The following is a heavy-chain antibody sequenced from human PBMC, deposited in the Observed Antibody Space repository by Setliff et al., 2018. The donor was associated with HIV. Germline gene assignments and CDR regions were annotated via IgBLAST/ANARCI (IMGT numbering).Heavy chain of an antibody. CDR2: IYKAGKT. Sequence: PGGSLRLSCEASGFRVTDTYMAWVRQVPGKGLEWVTLIYKAGKTYYADFVKGRFTIARDDTKNTVSLQMTNLEPGDTAMYYCAKGGYGGAYYVAGYWGQGTKVTVSS. CDR1: GFRVTDTY. CDR3: AKGGYGGAYYVAGY. J-gene: IGHJ4*02. V-gene: IGHV3-53*01. D-gene: IGHD5-18*01.